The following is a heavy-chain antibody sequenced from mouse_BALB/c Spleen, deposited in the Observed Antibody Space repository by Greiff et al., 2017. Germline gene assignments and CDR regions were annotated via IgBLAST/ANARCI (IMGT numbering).Heavy chain of an antibody. CDR3: ARSYGKDAMDY. J-gene: IGHJ4*01. D-gene: IGHD2-1*01. Sequence: QVHVKQSGAELVKPGASVKLSCKTSGYTFTSYWIQWVKQRPGQGLGWIGEIFPGTGTTYYNEKFKGKATLTIDTSSSTAYMQLSSLTSEDSAVYFCARSYGKDAMDYWGQGTSVTVSS. CDR1: GYTFTSYW. V-gene: IGHV1S132*01. CDR2: IFPGTGTT.